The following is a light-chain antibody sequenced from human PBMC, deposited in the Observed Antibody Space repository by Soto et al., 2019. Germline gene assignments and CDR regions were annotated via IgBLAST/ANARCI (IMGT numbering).Light chain of an antibody. Sequence: QSVLTQPRSVSGSPGQSVTISCTGTSSNVDDYNYVSWYQQYPGKAPKLLIYEVSDRPSGVSTRFSGSKSGNTASLTISGLQAEDEADYYCISYTRSDTLVFGGGTKLTVL. CDR2: EVS. CDR3: ISYTRSDTLV. J-gene: IGLJ2*01. CDR1: SSNVDDYNY. V-gene: IGLV2-14*01.